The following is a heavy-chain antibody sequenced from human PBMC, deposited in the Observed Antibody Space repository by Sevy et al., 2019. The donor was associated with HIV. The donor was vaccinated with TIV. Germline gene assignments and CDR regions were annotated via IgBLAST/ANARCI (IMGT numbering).Heavy chain of an antibody. Sequence: SQTLSLTCTVSGGSINSDHWNWIRQPPGKGLEWIGYVYYTGGTNYNPSLKNRVTISVVRTKNQFSLKLTSVTAADTAVYYCARRNDFAIWGQGTMVTVSS. CDR3: ARRNDFAI. V-gene: IGHV4-59*08. J-gene: IGHJ3*02. CDR1: GGSINSDH. CDR2: VYYTGGT.